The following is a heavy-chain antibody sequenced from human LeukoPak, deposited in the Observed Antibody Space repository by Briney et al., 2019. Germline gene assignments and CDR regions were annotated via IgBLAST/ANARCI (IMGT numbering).Heavy chain of an antibody. V-gene: IGHV4-59*01. Sequence: SETLSLTCTVSGGSISSYYWSWIRQPPGKGLEWIGYIYYSGSTNYNPSLKSRVTISVDTSKNQFSLKLSSVTAADTAVYYCARDLRSYGFDYWGQGTLATVSS. CDR3: ARDLRSYGFDY. CDR2: IYYSGST. J-gene: IGHJ4*02. CDR1: GGSISSYY. D-gene: IGHD5-18*01.